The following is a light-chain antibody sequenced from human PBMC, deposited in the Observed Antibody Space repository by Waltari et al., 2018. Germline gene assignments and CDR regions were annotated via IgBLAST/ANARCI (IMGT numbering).Light chain of an antibody. J-gene: IGKJ4*01. V-gene: IGKV1-33*01. Sequence: IQMTQSPSSLSASVGDRVTITCQASHDITNYLNWYQQQPGKAPRLLIYDASNVQTGVPARFSGRRSGTEFTLTISSLQPEDIATYYCQQYDIVPWNFGGGTKVEIK. CDR1: HDITNY. CDR2: DAS. CDR3: QQYDIVPWN.